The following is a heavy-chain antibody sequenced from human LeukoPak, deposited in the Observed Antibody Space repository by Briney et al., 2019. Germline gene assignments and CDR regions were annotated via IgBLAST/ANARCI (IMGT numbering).Heavy chain of an antibody. J-gene: IGHJ6*02. CDR1: GFTFSSYG. D-gene: IGHD7-27*01. V-gene: IGHV3-30*03. CDR3: TTERNWELLRPYGLDI. Sequence: GGSLRLSCAASGFTFSSYGMHWVRQAPGKGLEWVAVISYDGSNKYYADSVKGRFTISRDDSKTTLYLQMSGLKTEDSGVYYCTTERNWELLRPYGLDIWGQGTTVTVSS. CDR2: ISYDGSNK.